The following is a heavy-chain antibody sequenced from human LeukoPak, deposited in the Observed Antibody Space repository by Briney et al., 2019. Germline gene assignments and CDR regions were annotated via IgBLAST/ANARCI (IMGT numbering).Heavy chain of an antibody. J-gene: IGHJ4*02. D-gene: IGHD3-22*01. Sequence: ASVKVSCKPYGYTFNTYGITWVRQAPGQGLEWMGWISPYNGNTNYAQKFQGRVTLTTDTSTSTAYMELRSLRSDDTAVYYCARGPHERSGYPDDWGQGTLVTVSS. V-gene: IGHV1-18*01. CDR2: ISPYNGNT. CDR3: ARGPHERSGYPDD. CDR1: GYTFNTYG.